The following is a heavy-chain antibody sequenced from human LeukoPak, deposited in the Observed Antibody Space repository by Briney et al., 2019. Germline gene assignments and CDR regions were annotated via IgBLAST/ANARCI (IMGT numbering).Heavy chain of an antibody. CDR2: ISGSGGST. Sequence: GGSLRLSCAASGFTFSSYAMSWVRQAPGKGLEWVSAISGSGGSTYYVDSVKGRFTISRDNSKNTLYLQMSSLRAEDTAVYYCAKDPISSYLFDYWGQGTLVTVSS. J-gene: IGHJ4*02. CDR1: GFTFSSYA. CDR3: AKDPISSYLFDY. V-gene: IGHV3-23*01. D-gene: IGHD6-13*01.